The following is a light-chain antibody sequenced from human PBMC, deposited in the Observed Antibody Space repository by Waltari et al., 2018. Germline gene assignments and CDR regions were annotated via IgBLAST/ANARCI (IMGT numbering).Light chain of an antibody. CDR1: QSVGTN. V-gene: IGKV3-15*01. CDR2: GAS. Sequence: DIVMTQSPATLSVSPGERATLPCRASQSVGTNLAWYQQRPVQAPRLLLYGASSRGTGIPARFSGSGSGTDFTLTINSLQPEDFALYYCQQYHNWPPWAFGQGTKVEIK. J-gene: IGKJ1*01. CDR3: QQYHNWPPWA.